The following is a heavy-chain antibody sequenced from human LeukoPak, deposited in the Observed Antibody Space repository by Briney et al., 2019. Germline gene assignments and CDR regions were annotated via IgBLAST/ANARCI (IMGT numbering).Heavy chain of an antibody. Sequence: PGGSLRLSCAASGFTFSDYYMSWIRQAPGKGLKWVSYISSSGSTIYYADSVKGRFTISRDNAKNSLYLQMNSLRAEDTAVYYCARFVPDRGYYYDSSGPHADYYYGMDVWGQGTTVTVSS. D-gene: IGHD3-22*01. V-gene: IGHV3-11*04. CDR3: ARFVPDRGYYYDSSGPHADYYYGMDV. CDR1: GFTFSDYY. J-gene: IGHJ6*02. CDR2: ISSSGSTI.